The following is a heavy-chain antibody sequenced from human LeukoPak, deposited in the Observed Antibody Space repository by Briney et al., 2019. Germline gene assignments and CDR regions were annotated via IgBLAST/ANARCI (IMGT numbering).Heavy chain of an antibody. Sequence: GGSLRLSCAASGFTFDDYAMHWVRQAPGKGLEWVSGITWNSDNIEYADSVKGRFTISRDNAKNSLYLQMNSLRAEDTAVYYCARRLGLGFGEHSNNWFDPWGQGTLVTVSS. CDR1: GFTFDDYA. V-gene: IGHV3-9*01. CDR2: ITWNSDNI. J-gene: IGHJ5*02. D-gene: IGHD3-10*01. CDR3: ARRLGLGFGEHSNNWFDP.